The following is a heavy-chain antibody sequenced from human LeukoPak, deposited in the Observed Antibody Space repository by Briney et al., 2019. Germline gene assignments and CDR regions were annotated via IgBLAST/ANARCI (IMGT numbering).Heavy chain of an antibody. CDR1: GFTFSSYA. J-gene: IGHJ6*02. V-gene: IGHV3-23*01. CDR2: ISGSGGST. CDR3: AKGSLRLLEWLSHYYYYGMDV. D-gene: IGHD3-3*01. Sequence: AGGSLRLSCAASGFTFSSYAMSWVRQAPGKGLEWFSAISGSGGSTYYADSVKGRFTISRDNSKNTLYLQMNSLRAEDTAVYYCAKGSLRLLEWLSHYYYYGMDVWGQGTTVTVSS.